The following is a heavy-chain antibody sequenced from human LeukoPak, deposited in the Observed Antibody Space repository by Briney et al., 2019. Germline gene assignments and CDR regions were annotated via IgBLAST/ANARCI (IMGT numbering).Heavy chain of an antibody. CDR1: GYIFTSYA. Sequence: ASVTVSCKASGYIFTSYAMHWVRQAPGQRLEWMGWINGDNGNTQYSQKFQGRVTITRDTSASTAYTELRRLRSEDMAVHYCARGAPNSSGWTLDYWGQGTLVSVSS. CDR3: ARGAPNSSGWTLDY. V-gene: IGHV1-3*03. CDR2: INGDNGNT. D-gene: IGHD6-19*01. J-gene: IGHJ4*02.